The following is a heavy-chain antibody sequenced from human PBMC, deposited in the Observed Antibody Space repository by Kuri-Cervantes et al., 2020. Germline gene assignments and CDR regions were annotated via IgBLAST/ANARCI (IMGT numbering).Heavy chain of an antibody. Sequence: SETLSLTCTVSSGSISSYYWSWIRQPPGKGLEWIGYIYYSGSTNYNPSLKSRVTISVDTSKNQFSLKLSSVTAADTAVYYCARGLSVAAGKDGWFDPWGQGTLVTVSS. V-gene: IGHV4-59*12. D-gene: IGHD6-13*01. J-gene: IGHJ5*02. CDR2: IYYSGST. CDR3: ARGLSVAAGKDGWFDP. CDR1: SGSISSYY.